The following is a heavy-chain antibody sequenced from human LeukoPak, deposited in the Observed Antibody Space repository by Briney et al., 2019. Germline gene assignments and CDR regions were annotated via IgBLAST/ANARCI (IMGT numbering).Heavy chain of an antibody. D-gene: IGHD7-27*01. Sequence: ASVKVSCKAAGYSFSNYDINWVRQAAGQGLEWMGGVNPNNGDAGYSQKFQGRVTLTRNTSLTTAYMELTSLTSEDTAVYYCARGLGTYWGKDFLNWFDPWGQGTLVTVSS. J-gene: IGHJ5*02. CDR3: ARGLGTYWGKDFLNWFDP. V-gene: IGHV1-8*02. CDR2: VNPNNGDA. CDR1: GYSFSNYD.